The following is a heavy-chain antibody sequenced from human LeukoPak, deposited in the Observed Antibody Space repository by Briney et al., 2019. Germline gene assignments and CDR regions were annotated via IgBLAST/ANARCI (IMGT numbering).Heavy chain of an antibody. J-gene: IGHJ3*02. Sequence: GASVKVSCKASGYTFTGYYMHWVRQAPGQGLEWMGWVNPNSGGTNYAQKFQGRVTMTRNTSISTAYMELSSLRSEDTAVYYCARGYSGSYRDAFDIWGQGTMVTVSS. CDR1: GYTFTGYY. D-gene: IGHD1-26*01. CDR3: ARGYSGSYRDAFDI. V-gene: IGHV1-2*02. CDR2: VNPNSGGT.